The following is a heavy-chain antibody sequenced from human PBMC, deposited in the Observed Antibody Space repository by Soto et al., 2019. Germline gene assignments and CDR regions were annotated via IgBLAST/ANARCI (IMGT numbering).Heavy chain of an antibody. CDR3: ARAPGRRGDYDFWSGYYTPYYYYMDV. CDR2: INHSGST. D-gene: IGHD3-3*01. CDR1: GGSFSGYY. J-gene: IGHJ6*03. V-gene: IGHV4-34*01. Sequence: SETLSLTCAVYGGSFSGYYWSWVRQPPGKGLEWIGEINHSGSTNYNPSLKSRVTISVDTSKNQFSLKLSSVTAADTAVYYCARAPGRRGDYDFWSGYYTPYYYYMDVWGKGTTVTVS.